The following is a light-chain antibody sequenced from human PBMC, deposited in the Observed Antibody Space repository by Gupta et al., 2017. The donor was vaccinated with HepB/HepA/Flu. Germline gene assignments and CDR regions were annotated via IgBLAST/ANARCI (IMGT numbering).Light chain of an antibody. CDR1: QRILHNSNKKNY. CDR2: WAS. CDR3: QQYYSDPAT. J-gene: IGKJ3*01. V-gene: IGKV4-1*01. Sequence: IVMPQSPDSLAVSLGERATIKCKSGQRILHNSNKKNYLAWYQQKAGQPPKLLISWASTRESGVPDRISGSGSGTDCTLTMSSLQAEDVAVYYCQQYYSDPATFGPETKVEIK.